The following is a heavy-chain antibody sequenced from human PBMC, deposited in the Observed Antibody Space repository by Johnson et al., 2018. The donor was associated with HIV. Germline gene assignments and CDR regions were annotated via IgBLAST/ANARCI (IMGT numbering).Heavy chain of an antibody. CDR2: ITYDGRNK. CDR1: GFRFSNYA. CDR3: ATARDGYNYNWGAFDI. Sequence: VQLVESGGGVVQPGRSLRLSCAASGFRFSNYALHWVRQTPGKGLEWVAVITYDGRNKYYADSVKGRFIFFRDNSKNLTNLQMNSLRAADTAVYYCATARDGYNYNWGAFDIWGQGTVVTVSS. V-gene: IGHV3-30*04. D-gene: IGHD5-24*01. J-gene: IGHJ3*02.